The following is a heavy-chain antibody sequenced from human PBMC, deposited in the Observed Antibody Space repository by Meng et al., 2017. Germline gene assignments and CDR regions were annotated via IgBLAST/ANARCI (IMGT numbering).Heavy chain of an antibody. V-gene: IGHV3-21*01. J-gene: IGHJ3*02. CDR3: ARVDKGGSIRTYACDI. CDR2: ISSSSSYI. CDR1: GFTFSSYS. Sequence: GESLKISCAASGFTFSSYSMNWVRQAPGKGLEWVSSISSSSSYIYYADSVKGRFTISRDNAKNSLYLQMNSLRAEDTAVCYCARVDKGGSIRTYACDIWGQGTMVTVSS. D-gene: IGHD2-15*01.